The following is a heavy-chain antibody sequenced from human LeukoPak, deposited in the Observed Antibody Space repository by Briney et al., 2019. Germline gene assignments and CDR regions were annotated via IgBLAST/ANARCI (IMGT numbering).Heavy chain of an antibody. J-gene: IGHJ5*02. CDR2: IYYSGST. D-gene: IGHD6-19*01. CDR3: ARHGIAVAGTRDWFDP. Sequence: SETLSLTCTVSGGSISSSSYYWGWIRQPPGKGLEWIGSIYYSGSTYYHPSLKSRVTISVDTSKNRFSLTLSSVTAADTAVYYCARHGIAVAGTRDWFDPWGQGTLVTVSS. V-gene: IGHV4-39*01. CDR1: GGSISSSSYY.